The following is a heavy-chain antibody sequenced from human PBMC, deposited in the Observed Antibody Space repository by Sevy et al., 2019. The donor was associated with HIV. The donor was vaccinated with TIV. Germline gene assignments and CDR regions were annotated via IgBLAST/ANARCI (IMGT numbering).Heavy chain of an antibody. Sequence: GGSLRLSCAASGFTFSNAWMSWVRQAPGKGLEWVGRIKSKTDGGTTDYVAPVKGRFTISRDDSKNTLFLQMNSLKTEDTAVYYCSTDPIIVLLVTDGMDIWGQGTTVTVSS. J-gene: IGHJ6*02. V-gene: IGHV3-15*01. CDR3: STDPIIVLLVTDGMDI. CDR1: GFTFSNAW. CDR2: IKSKTDGGTT. D-gene: IGHD2-8*02.